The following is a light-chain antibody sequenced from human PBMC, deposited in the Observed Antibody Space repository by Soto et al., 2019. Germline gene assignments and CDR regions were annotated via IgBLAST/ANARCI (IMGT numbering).Light chain of an antibody. J-gene: IGKJ4*01. Sequence: EIVVTQSPDTVSLSNGERATLSCRASQSLSSGFLAWYQQKVGQAPRLLIYGASTRATGIPDRFSGSGSGTDFTLTIDRLEPEDFAVYYCHQYYSSPTTFGGGTKVDIK. CDR2: GAS. CDR1: QSLSSGF. CDR3: HQYYSSPTT. V-gene: IGKV3-20*01.